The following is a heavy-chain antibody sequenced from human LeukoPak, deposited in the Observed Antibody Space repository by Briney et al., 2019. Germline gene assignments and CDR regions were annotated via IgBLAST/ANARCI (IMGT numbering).Heavy chain of an antibody. CDR3: TTGGHSRYEGLYDY. J-gene: IGHJ4*02. V-gene: IGHV3-15*01. CDR1: GFTFSNTW. D-gene: IGHD5-12*01. CDR2: IKSKTDGGTT. Sequence: GGSLRLSCAASGFTFSNTWMSWVRQAPGKGLEWVGRIKSKTDGGTTDYAAPVKGRFIISRDDSKNTLYLQMNSLKTEDTAVYYCTTGGHSRYEGLYDYWGQGTLVTVSS.